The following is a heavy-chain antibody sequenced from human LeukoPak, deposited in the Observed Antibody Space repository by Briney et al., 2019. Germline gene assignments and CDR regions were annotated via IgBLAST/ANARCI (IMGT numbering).Heavy chain of an antibody. Sequence: PSETLFLTCTVSGGSISSYYWSWIRQPPGKGLEWIGYIYYSGSTNYNPSLKSRVTISVDTSKNQFSLKLSSVTAADTAVYYCARTDPVYSSGWYLNWFDPWGQGTLVTVSS. D-gene: IGHD6-19*01. CDR3: ARTDPVYSSGWYLNWFDP. J-gene: IGHJ5*02. CDR2: IYYSGST. CDR1: GGSISSYY. V-gene: IGHV4-59*08.